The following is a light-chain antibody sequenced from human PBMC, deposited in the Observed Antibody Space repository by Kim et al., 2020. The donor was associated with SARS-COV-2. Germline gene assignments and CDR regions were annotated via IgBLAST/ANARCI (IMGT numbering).Light chain of an antibody. Sequence: GQSITIPCPGSSSDVGGYDYVSWYQQHPGKAPILIIYHVVNRPSGVSNRFSGSKSGNTASLTISGLQAEDEADYYCSSYASSTSYVFGTGTKVTVL. CDR2: HVV. J-gene: IGLJ1*01. CDR3: SSYASSTSYV. V-gene: IGLV2-14*03. CDR1: SSDVGGYDY.